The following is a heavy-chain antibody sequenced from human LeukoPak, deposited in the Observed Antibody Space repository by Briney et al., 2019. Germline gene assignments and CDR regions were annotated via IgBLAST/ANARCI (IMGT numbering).Heavy chain of an antibody. J-gene: IGHJ4*02. Sequence: PSETLSLTCAVYGGSFSGYSWSWIRQSPGKGLEWIGEINHSGSTNYNPSLKSRVTISIDTSKNQFSLRLTSVTAADTAVYYCARGLRSGGSCGVDYWGQGTLVAVSS. V-gene: IGHV4-34*01. CDR3: ARGLRSGGSCGVDY. D-gene: IGHD2-15*01. CDR2: INHSGST. CDR1: GGSFSGYS.